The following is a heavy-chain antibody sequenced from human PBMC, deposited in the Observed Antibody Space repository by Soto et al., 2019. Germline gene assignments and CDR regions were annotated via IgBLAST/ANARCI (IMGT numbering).Heavy chain of an antibody. J-gene: IGHJ6*02. V-gene: IGHV1-69*13. CDR1: GGTFSSYA. CDR3: AICIAAAGGPDYYGMDF. CDR2: IIPIFGTA. Sequence: GASVKVSCKASGGTFSSYAISWVRQAPGQGLEWMGGIIPIFGTANYAQKFQGRVTITADESTSTAYMELSSLRSEDTAVYYCAICIAAAGGPDYYGMDFWAQGTTDTVSS. D-gene: IGHD6-13*01.